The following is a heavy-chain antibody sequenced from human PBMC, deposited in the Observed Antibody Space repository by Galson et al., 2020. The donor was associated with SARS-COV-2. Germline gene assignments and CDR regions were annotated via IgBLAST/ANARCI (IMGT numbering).Heavy chain of an antibody. CDR3: ARDSSGEGYYYGMDV. CDR2: ISYDGINK. V-gene: IGHV3-30-3*01. CDR1: GFTFSTYP. D-gene: IGHD7-27*01. J-gene: IGHJ6*02. Sequence: GGSLRLSCAASGFTFSTYPMYWVRQAPGKGLEWVAVISYDGINKQYADSVKGRFTISRDNSKNTVHLQMTSLRPEDTALYYCARDSSGEGYYYGMDVWGQGTTVTVSS.